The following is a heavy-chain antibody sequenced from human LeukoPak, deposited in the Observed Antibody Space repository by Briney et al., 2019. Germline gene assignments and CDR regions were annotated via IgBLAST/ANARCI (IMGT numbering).Heavy chain of an antibody. CDR2: IYYSGST. CDR1: GGSVSSGSYY. J-gene: IGHJ3*02. Sequence: PSETLSLTCTVSGGSVSSGSYYWGWIRQPPGKGLEWIGSIYYSGSTYYNPSLKSRVTISVYTSKNQFSLKLSSVTAADTAVYYCARSGWRDAFDIWGQGTMVTVSS. CDR3: ARSGWRDAFDI. V-gene: IGHV4-39*01. D-gene: IGHD6-19*01.